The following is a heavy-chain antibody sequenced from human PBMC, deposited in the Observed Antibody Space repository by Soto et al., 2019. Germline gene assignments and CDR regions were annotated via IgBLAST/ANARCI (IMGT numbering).Heavy chain of an antibody. D-gene: IGHD1-26*01. J-gene: IGHJ4*02. CDR2: ISSSGSTI. Sequence: GGSLRLSCAASGFTFSSYEMNWVRQAPGKGLEWVSYISSSGSTIYYADSVKGRFTISRDNAKNSLYLQMNSLRAEDTAVYYCGGGGSYYALGQVDYWGQGTLVTVSS. CDR3: GGGGSYYALGQVDY. V-gene: IGHV3-48*03. CDR1: GFTFSSYE.